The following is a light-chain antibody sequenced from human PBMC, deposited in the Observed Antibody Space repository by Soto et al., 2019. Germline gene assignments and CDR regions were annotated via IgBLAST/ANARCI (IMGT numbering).Light chain of an antibody. Sequence: EIVLTQSPGTLSLSPGERATLSCRASHTVSSSHLAWYQQKPGQAPRLLIYGASSRATGIPDRFSGSGSGTDFTLTISRLEPEDFAVYYCQQYGNSPRTFGQGTKVDIK. V-gene: IGKV3-20*01. CDR2: GAS. J-gene: IGKJ1*01. CDR1: HTVSSSH. CDR3: QQYGNSPRT.